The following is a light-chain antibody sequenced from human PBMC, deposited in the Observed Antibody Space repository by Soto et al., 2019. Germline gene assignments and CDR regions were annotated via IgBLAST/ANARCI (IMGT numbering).Light chain of an antibody. J-gene: IGKJ4*01. Sequence: DIVMSQSPDSLAVSLGERATIKCKSSQSLYHTSNKRKYLAWYQQKPGHRPRLLISWASTRESGVPDRFSAGGSGTDFTLTITNLQADDVATYYCHQYFSAPQAFGGGTKVEI. CDR1: QSLYHTSNKRKY. CDR3: HQYFSAPQA. V-gene: IGKV4-1*01. CDR2: WAS.